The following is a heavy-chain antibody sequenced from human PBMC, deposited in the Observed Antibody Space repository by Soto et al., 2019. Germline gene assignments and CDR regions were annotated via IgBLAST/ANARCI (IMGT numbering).Heavy chain of an antibody. Sequence: SVKVSCKASGGTFSSYAISWVRQAPGQGLEWMGGIIPIFGTANYAQKFQGRVTITADESTSTAYMELSSLRSEDTAVYYCERGPNKIVGATLREISFDYWGQGTLVTVTA. V-gene: IGHV1-69*13. CDR3: ERGPNKIVGATLREISFDY. CDR1: GGTFSSYA. D-gene: IGHD1-26*01. J-gene: IGHJ4*02. CDR2: IIPIFGTA.